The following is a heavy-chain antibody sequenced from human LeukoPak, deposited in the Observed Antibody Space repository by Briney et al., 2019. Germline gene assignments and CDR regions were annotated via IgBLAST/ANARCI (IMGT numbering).Heavy chain of an antibody. D-gene: IGHD6-19*01. J-gene: IGHJ4*02. CDR2: IYTGGDT. Sequence: GGSLRLSCAASGFSDINKYRSWVRQAPGKGLEWVSVIYTGGDTYYADSVRGGFTISRDNSKNTVNLQTNSLRAEDTALYYCAGGQMFTSGGFDDWGQGTLVTVSS. V-gene: IGHV3-53*01. CDR3: AGGQMFTSGGFDD. CDR1: GFSDINKY.